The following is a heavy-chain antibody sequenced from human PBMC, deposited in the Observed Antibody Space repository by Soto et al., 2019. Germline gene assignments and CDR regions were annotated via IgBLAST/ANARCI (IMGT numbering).Heavy chain of an antibody. V-gene: IGHV6-1*01. CDR1: GDSVSSNSAA. CDR2: TYYRSKWYN. CDR3: ARGAVRYCSGGSCYAPRFDP. Sequence: KQSQTLSLTCAISGDSVSSNSAAWNWIRQSPSRGLEWLGRTYYRSKWYNDYAVSVKSRITINPDTSKNQFSLQLNSVTPEDTAVYYCARGAVRYCSGGSCYAPRFDPWGQGTLVTVSS. D-gene: IGHD2-15*01. J-gene: IGHJ5*02.